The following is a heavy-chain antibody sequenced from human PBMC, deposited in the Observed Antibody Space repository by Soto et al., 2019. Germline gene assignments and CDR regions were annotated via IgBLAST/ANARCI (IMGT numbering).Heavy chain of an antibody. V-gene: IGHV4-39*01. Sequence: SVTLSLTCTVTGASISSSSYYWGWIRQPPGKGLEWIGSIYYSGSTYYNPSLKSRVTISVDTSKNQFSLTLTSVTAADTAVYYCASRVEGLYSGTDRYYFDSWCQATLVTVSS. J-gene: IGHJ4*02. D-gene: IGHD5-12*01. CDR2: IYYSGST. CDR3: ASRVEGLYSGTDRYYFDS. CDR1: GASISSSSYY.